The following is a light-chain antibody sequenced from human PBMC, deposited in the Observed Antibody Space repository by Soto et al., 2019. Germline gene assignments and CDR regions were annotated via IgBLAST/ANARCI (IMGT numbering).Light chain of an antibody. CDR2: GAS. J-gene: IGKJ5*01. Sequence: EIVMPQSTDPVSVSPGERFSLSCMASHRFSSYLAWYQQKPGQAPRLLIYGASTRATDIPARFSGSGSGTDFTLTISSLQAEDFGVYFCHQYNNGPPSTFGHGTRLEFK. CDR3: HQYNNGPPST. CDR1: HRFSSY. V-gene: IGKV3D-15*01.